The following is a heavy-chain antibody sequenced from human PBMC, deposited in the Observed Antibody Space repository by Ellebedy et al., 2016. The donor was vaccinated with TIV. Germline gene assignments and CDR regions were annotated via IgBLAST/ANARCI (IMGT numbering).Heavy chain of an antibody. J-gene: IGHJ6*02. CDR3: ARDPAVAEPGGYYYYGMDV. V-gene: IGHV3-74*01. Sequence: PGGSLRLSCAASGFTFSSYWMHWVRQAPGKGLVWVSRINSDGSSTSYADSVKGRFTISRDNAKNTLYLQMNSLRAEDTAVYYCARDPAVAEPGGYYYYGMDVWGQGTTVTVSS. CDR1: GFTFSSYW. CDR2: INSDGSST. D-gene: IGHD6-19*01.